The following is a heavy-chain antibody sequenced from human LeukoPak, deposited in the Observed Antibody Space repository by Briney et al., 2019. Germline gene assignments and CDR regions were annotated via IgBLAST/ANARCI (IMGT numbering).Heavy chain of an antibody. D-gene: IGHD3-9*01. CDR3: ARGYDILTGQVGAFDI. CDR1: GGSISSYY. Sequence: SETLSLTCTVSGGSISSYYWSWIRQPAGKGLEWIGRIYTSGSTNYNPSLKSRVTMSVDTSKNPFSLKLSSVTAADTAVYYCARGYDILTGQVGAFDIWGQGTMVTVSS. V-gene: IGHV4-4*07. CDR2: IYTSGST. J-gene: IGHJ3*02.